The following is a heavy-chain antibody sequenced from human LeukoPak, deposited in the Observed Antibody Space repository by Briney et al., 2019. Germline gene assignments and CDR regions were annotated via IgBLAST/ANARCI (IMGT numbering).Heavy chain of an antibody. D-gene: IGHD2-8*01. V-gene: IGHV1-18*01. CDR2: ISAYNGNT. Sequence: ASVKVSCKASGYTFTSYGISWVRQAPGQGLEWMGWISAYNGNTNYAQKLQGRVTMTTDTSTSTAYMELRSLRSDDTAVYYCARDHAYCTNGVCYDYRGQGTLVTVSS. CDR1: GYTFTSYG. CDR3: ARDHAYCTNGVCYDY. J-gene: IGHJ4*02.